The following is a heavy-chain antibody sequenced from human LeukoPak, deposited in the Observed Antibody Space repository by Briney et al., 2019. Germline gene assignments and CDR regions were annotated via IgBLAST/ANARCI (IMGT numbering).Heavy chain of an antibody. Sequence: ASVKVSCKASGYTFTSYGISWVRRAPGQGLEWMGWINPNSGGTNYAQKFQGRVTMTRDTSISTAYMELSRLRSDDTAVYYCARGSYDFWSGYYTYYYYYYMDVWGKGTTVTVSS. V-gene: IGHV1-2*02. CDR2: INPNSGGT. CDR3: ARGSYDFWSGYYTYYYYYYMDV. D-gene: IGHD3-3*01. CDR1: GYTFTSYG. J-gene: IGHJ6*03.